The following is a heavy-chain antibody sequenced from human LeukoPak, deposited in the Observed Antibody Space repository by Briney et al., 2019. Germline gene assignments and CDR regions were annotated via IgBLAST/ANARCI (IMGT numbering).Heavy chain of an antibody. D-gene: IGHD3-22*01. J-gene: IGHJ4*02. CDR1: GFTFSSYS. Sequence: PGGSLRLSCAASGFTFSSYSMNWVRQAPGKGLEWVSYISSSSSTIYYADSVKGRFTISRDNAKNSPYLQMNSLRAEDTAVYYCASPGEYYYDSSGYSWGSGYWGQGTLVTVSS. CDR2: ISSSSSTI. V-gene: IGHV3-48*01. CDR3: ASPGEYYYDSSGYSWGSGY.